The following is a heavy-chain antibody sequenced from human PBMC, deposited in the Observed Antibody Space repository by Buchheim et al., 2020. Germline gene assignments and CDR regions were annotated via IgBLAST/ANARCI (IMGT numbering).Heavy chain of an antibody. D-gene: IGHD5-24*01. Sequence: QVQLVESGGGVVQPGRSLRLSCAASGFTFSSYTMHWVRQAPGKGLEWVAVISYDGSNKYYADSVKGRFTISRDNSKKTLDLQMNSLRAEDTAVYYCAREIGMATIFSFDYWGQGTL. CDR1: GFTFSSYT. CDR2: ISYDGSNK. CDR3: AREIGMATIFSFDY. V-gene: IGHV3-30-3*01. J-gene: IGHJ4*02.